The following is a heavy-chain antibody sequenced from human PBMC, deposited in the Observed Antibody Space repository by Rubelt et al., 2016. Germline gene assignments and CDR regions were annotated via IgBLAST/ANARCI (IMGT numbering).Heavy chain of an antibody. V-gene: IGHV1-2*02. J-gene: IGHJ4*02. Sequence: INPNSGGTNYAQKFQGRVTMTRDTSISTAYMELSSLRSEDTAVYYCARKSYGDTGYYFDYWGQGTLVTVSS. CDR2: INPNSGGT. CDR3: ARKSYGDTGYYFDY. D-gene: IGHD4-17*01.